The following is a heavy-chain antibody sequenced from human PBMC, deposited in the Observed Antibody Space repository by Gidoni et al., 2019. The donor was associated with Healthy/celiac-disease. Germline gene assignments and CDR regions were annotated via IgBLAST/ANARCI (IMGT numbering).Heavy chain of an antibody. D-gene: IGHD5-18*01. CDR2: IYYSGST. J-gene: IGHJ6*02. V-gene: IGHV4-59*01. CDR1: GGSISSYY. CDR3: ARDGGYSYGYLYYGMDV. Sequence: KPSETLSLTCTVSGGSISSYYWSWIRQPPGKGLAWNGYIYYSGSTNYNPSLKRRVTISVDTSKNQFSLKLSSVTAADTAVYYCARDGGYSYGYLYYGMDVWGQGTTVTVSS.